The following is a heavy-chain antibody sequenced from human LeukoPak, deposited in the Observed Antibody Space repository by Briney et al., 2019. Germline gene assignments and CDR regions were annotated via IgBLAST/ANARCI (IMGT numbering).Heavy chain of an antibody. Sequence: PSETLSLTCAVYGGSFSGYYWIWIRQPPGKGLEWIGEINHSGSTNYNPSLKSRVTISVDTSKNQFSLKLSSVTAADTAVYYCASSYFPAGVYYFDYWGQGTLVTVSS. V-gene: IGHV4-34*01. CDR1: GGSFSGYY. CDR2: INHSGST. J-gene: IGHJ4*02. D-gene: IGHD7-27*01. CDR3: ASSYFPAGVYYFDY.